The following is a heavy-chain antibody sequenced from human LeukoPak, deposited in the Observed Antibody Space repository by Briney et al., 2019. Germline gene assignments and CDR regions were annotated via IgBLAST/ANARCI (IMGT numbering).Heavy chain of an antibody. Sequence: GGSLRLSCAASGFILSDHWMTWVRQAPGKGPEWVANINKDGSEKYYVDSVKGRFTISRDTAKNSLYLQMNNLRAEDTALYYCARNNDMDVWGQGTTVIVSS. V-gene: IGHV3-7*03. D-gene: IGHD1/OR15-1a*01. CDR2: INKDGSEK. CDR1: GFILSDHW. CDR3: ARNNDMDV. J-gene: IGHJ6*02.